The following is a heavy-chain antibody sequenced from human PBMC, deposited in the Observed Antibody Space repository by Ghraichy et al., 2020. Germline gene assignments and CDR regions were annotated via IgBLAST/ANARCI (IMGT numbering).Heavy chain of an antibody. CDR3: ARDHTVARPHNSRPHAFDI. J-gene: IGHJ3*02. D-gene: IGHD6-19*01. V-gene: IGHV3-30*04. CDR2: ISYDGSNN. CDR1: GFTFSSYA. Sequence: GGSLRLSCAASGFTFSSYAMHWVRQAPGKGLEWVAVISYDGSNNYYAASLKGRFTISRDNSKNTLYLQMNSLRAEDTAVYYCARDHTVARPHNSRPHAFDIWGQGTLVTVSS.